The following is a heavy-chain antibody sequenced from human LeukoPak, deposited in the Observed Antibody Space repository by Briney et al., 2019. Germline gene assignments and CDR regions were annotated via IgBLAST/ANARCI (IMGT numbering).Heavy chain of an antibody. J-gene: IGHJ6*04. Sequence: PGGSLRLSCAASGFTVSSNYMAWVRQAPGKGLEWVSYISSSGSTIYYADSVKGRFTISRDNAKNSLYLQMNSLRAEDTAVYYCAELGITMIGGVWGKGTTVTISS. CDR3: AELGITMIGGV. CDR1: GFTVSSNY. CDR2: ISSSGSTI. V-gene: IGHV3-48*03. D-gene: IGHD3-10*02.